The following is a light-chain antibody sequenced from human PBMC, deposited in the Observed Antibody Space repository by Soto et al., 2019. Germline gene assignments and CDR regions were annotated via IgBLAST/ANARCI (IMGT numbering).Light chain of an antibody. J-gene: IGLJ3*02. CDR3: SSYAASNNFYFV. V-gene: IGLV2-8*01. CDR2: EVT. CDR1: SSDVGGYNY. Sequence: SALPQPPSASVSPGQSVTISCTGTSSDVGGYNYVSWYQQYPGRAPKLMIYEVTKRPSGVPDRFSGSKSGNTASLTVSGLQAEDEADYYCSSYAASNNFYFVFGGGTQLTVL.